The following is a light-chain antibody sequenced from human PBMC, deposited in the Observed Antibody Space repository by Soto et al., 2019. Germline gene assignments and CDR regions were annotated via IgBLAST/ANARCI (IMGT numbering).Light chain of an antibody. CDR2: DAS. V-gene: IGKV3-15*01. J-gene: IGKJ5*01. CDR1: QSVSSN. CDR3: QQYEKWPPSIT. Sequence: EVMMTQSPATLSVSPGERATLSCRASQSVSSNLAWYQQKSGQAPRLLIYDASTRATGIPARFSGGGSGTEFTLTISSLQSEDFALYFCQQYEKWPPSITFGQGTRLAIK.